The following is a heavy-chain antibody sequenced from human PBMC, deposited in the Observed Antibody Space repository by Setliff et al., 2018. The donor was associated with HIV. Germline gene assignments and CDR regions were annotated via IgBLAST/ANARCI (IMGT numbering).Heavy chain of an antibody. J-gene: IGHJ4*02. CDR3: ARAGSYGWDY. CDR1: GGSISSGDYY. D-gene: IGHD5-18*01. V-gene: IGHV4-61*02. CDR2: IHTSGNT. Sequence: PSETLSLTCTVSGGSISSGDYYWTWIRQPAGKGLQWIGRIHTSGNTNYNPSLKSRVTISVDTSKSQFSLKLSSVTAADTAVYYCARAGSYGWDYWGQGTLVTVSS.